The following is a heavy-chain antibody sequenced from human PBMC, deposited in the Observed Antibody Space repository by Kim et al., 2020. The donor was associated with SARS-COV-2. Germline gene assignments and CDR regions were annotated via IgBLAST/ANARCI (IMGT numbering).Heavy chain of an antibody. CDR1: GYTFTSYS. J-gene: IGHJ4*01. CDR2: INGGNGYT. D-gene: IGHD2-21*02. V-gene: IGHV1-3*01. CDR3: ARGCGGDCNDH. Sequence: ASVKVSCKASGYTFTSYSMHWVRQAPGQRLEWMGWINGGNGYTKYSQKFQGRVTITRDASASTAYMELNSLRSEDTAVYYCARGCGGDCNDHWGHGTLVTVSS.